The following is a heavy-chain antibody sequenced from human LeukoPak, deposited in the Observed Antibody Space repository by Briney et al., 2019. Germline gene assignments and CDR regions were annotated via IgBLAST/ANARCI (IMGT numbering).Heavy chain of an antibody. D-gene: IGHD6-19*01. V-gene: IGHV4-39*07. CDR2: IYYSGST. CDR3: ARDPQGSSGWYIGDY. CDR1: GGSISSNSYY. Sequence: SETLSLTCTVSGGSISSNSYYWGWTRQPPGKGLEWIGSIYYSGSTYYNPSLKSRVTISVDTSKNQFSLKLSSVTAADTAVYYCARDPQGSSGWYIGDYWGQGTLVTVPS. J-gene: IGHJ4*02.